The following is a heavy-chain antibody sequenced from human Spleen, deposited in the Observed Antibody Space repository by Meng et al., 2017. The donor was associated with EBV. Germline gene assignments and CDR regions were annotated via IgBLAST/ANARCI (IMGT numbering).Heavy chain of an antibody. CDR1: GGSLSGHY. V-gene: IGHV4-34*01. J-gene: IGHJ4*02. CDR3: ARGKGISGWSGPVGFDS. CDR2: VDHSGTT. Sequence: QVQLQQWGAGXXXXXEXLSXTXPLFGGSLSGHYWTWIRQPPGKGLEWIGEVDHSGTTNYSPSLKSRVTISIDTSMNQFSLKLSPLTATDTAVYFCARGKGISGWSGPVGFDSWGQGTLVTVSS. D-gene: IGHD6-19*01.